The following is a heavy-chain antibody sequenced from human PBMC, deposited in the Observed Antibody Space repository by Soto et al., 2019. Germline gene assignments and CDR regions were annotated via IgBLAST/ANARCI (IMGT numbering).Heavy chain of an antibody. CDR3: ARRYNDGWYCDY. D-gene: IGHD2-15*01. CDR2: ISSSSSYT. J-gene: IGHJ4*02. Sequence: VSLSSAASGCAYIYYYVGSIRQTPGKGLEWVSYISSSSSYTNYADSVKGRFTISRDNAKNSLYLQMNNLRAEDTAMYYCARRYNDGWYCDYWGQGTLATVSS. CDR1: GCAYIYYY. V-gene: IGHV3-11*03.